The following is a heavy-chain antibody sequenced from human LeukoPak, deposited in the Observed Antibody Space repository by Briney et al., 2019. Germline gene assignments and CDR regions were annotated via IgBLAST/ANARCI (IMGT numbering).Heavy chain of an antibody. Sequence: GRSLRLSCAASGFTFSSYAMHWVRQAPGKGLEWVAVISYDGSNKYYADSVKGRFTISRDNSKNTLYLQMNSLRAEDTAVYYCARDRWELRAPLDYWGQGTLVTVSS. CDR3: ARDRWELRAPLDY. V-gene: IGHV3-30*01. D-gene: IGHD1-26*01. CDR1: GFTFSSYA. J-gene: IGHJ4*02. CDR2: ISYDGSNK.